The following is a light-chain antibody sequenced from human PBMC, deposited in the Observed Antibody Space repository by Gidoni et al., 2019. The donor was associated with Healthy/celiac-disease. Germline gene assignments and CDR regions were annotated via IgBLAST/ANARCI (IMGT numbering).Light chain of an antibody. Sequence: QSVLTQPPSASGTPGQRVTISCSGSSSNIGSNYVYWYQQLPGTAPKLLIYINNQRPSGVPDRFSGSKSGTSASLAISGLRSEDAADYYCAAWDDSLSAFYVFGTGTNVTVL. V-gene: IGLV1-47*02. CDR1: SSNIGSNY. CDR3: AAWDDSLSAFYV. J-gene: IGLJ1*01. CDR2: INN.